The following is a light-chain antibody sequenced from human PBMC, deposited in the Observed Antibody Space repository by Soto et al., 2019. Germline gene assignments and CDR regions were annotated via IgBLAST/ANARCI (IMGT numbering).Light chain of an antibody. CDR3: QQRSNWPRT. CDR1: QSVSSY. V-gene: IGKV3-11*01. Sequence: EIVLTQSPATLSLSPGERATLSCRASQSVSSYLVWYQQKPGQGPRLLIYDASNRAADIPARFSGSGSGTDFTLTISSLEPEDFAVYYCQQRSNWPRTFGQGTKVEVK. CDR2: DAS. J-gene: IGKJ1*01.